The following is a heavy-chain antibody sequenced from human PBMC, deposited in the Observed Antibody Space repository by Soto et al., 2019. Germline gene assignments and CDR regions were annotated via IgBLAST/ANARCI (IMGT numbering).Heavy chain of an antibody. V-gene: IGHV3-30*18. D-gene: IGHD1-26*01. CDR3: AKGAYSGSNLDY. CDR2: ISYDGSNK. J-gene: IGHJ4*02. CDR1: GFTFSSYG. Sequence: QVQLVESGGGVVQPGRSLRLSCAASGFTFSSYGMHWVRQAPGKGLEWVAVISYDGSNKYYADSVQGRFTISRDNSKNKLYLQMNSLRTENTAVYYCAKGAYSGSNLDYWGQGTLVTVSS.